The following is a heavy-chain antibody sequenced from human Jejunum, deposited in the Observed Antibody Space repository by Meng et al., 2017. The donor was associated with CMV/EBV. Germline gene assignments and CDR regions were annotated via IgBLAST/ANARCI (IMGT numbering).Heavy chain of an antibody. V-gene: IGHV3-23*03. CDR2: IYSGASST. Sequence: FSTYAMSWVRQAPGKGLEWVSVIYSGASSTYYADSVKGRFTISRDNSKNTLYLQMNSLRAEDTAMYYCAKSRWAYYDSSGYCFDYWGQGTLVTVSS. D-gene: IGHD3-22*01. CDR3: AKSRWAYYDSSGYCFDY. CDR1: FSTYA. J-gene: IGHJ4*02.